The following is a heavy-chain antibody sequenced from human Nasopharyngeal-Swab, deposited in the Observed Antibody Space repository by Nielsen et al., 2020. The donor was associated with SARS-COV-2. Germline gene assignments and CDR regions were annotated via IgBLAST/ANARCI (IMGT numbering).Heavy chain of an antibody. CDR3: AKDFRNQQWLVDY. D-gene: IGHD6-19*01. CDR1: GFTFSNNW. Sequence: GESLKISCAASGFTFSNNWMSWVRQAPGKGLEWVANIKQDGSEKFYVDSVKGRFTISRDNAKNSLYLQMNTLRAEDTAVYYCAKDFRNQQWLVDYWGQGTLVTVSS. V-gene: IGHV3-7*03. J-gene: IGHJ4*02. CDR2: IKQDGSEK.